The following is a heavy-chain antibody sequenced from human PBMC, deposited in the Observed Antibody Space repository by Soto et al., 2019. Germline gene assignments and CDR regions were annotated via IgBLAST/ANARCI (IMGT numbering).Heavy chain of an antibody. V-gene: IGHV3-48*02. J-gene: IGHJ4*02. D-gene: IGHD3-16*02. Sequence: GGSLRLSCAASGFTFSSYSMNWVRQAPGKGLEWVSYISSSSSTIYYADSVKGRFTISRDNAKNSLYLQMNSLRDEDTAVYYCARAPSPQYYDYVWGSYRHYYFDYWGQGT. CDR2: ISSSSSTI. CDR3: ARAPSPQYYDYVWGSYRHYYFDY. CDR1: GFTFSSYS.